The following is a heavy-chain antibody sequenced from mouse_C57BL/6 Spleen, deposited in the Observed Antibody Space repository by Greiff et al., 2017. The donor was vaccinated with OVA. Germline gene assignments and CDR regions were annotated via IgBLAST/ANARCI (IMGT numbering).Heavy chain of an antibody. Sequence: VQLQQSGPVLVKPGASVKMSCKASGYTFTDYYMNWVKQSHGKSLEWIGVINPYNGGTSYNQKFKGKATLTVDKSSSTAYMELNSLTSEDSAVYYCAREGTGTPYFDYWGQGTTLTVSS. J-gene: IGHJ2*01. CDR1: GYTFTDYY. V-gene: IGHV1-19*01. CDR3: AREGTGTPYFDY. D-gene: IGHD4-1*01. CDR2: INPYNGGT.